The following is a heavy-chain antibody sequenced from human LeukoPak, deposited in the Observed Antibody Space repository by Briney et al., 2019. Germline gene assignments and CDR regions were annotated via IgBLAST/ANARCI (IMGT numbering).Heavy chain of an antibody. D-gene: IGHD3-9*01. J-gene: IGHJ4*02. CDR2: IDYDSSHI. Sequence: PGESLKISCAASGFTFSNSAMNWVRQVPGKGLEWVSSIDYDSSHIYYAASVRGRFTISRDNARNSVYLQMNSLRVEDTAVYYCARDPLRYLRVGHYDYWGQGTLVAVSS. CDR1: GFTFSNSA. CDR3: ARDPLRYLRVGHYDY. V-gene: IGHV3-21*01.